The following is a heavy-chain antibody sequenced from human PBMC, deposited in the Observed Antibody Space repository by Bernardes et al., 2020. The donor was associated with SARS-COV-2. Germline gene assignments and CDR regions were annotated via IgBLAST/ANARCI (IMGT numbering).Heavy chain of an antibody. V-gene: IGHV4-59*01. J-gene: IGHJ6*02. D-gene: IGHD6-19*01. CDR2: IYYSGST. CDR3: ARVKRYSSGFVSTPGMDV. CDR1: GGSISSYY. Sequence: SETLSLTCTVSGGSISSYYWSWIRQPPGKGLEWIGYIYYSGSTNYNPSLKSRVTISVDTSKNQFSLKLSSVTAADTAVYYCARVKRYSSGFVSTPGMDVWGQGTTVTVSS.